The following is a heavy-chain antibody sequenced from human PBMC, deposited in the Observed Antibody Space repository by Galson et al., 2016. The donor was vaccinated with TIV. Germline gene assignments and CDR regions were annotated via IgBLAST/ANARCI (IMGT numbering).Heavy chain of an antibody. CDR3: AKDRNTAMDPYHYYYGMDV. D-gene: IGHD5-18*01. CDR1: GDTFSSYP. V-gene: IGHV1-69*13. CDR2: FIPLFGTA. J-gene: IGHJ6*02. Sequence: SVKVSCKASGDTFSSYPFNWVRQAPGQGLEWVGGFIPLFGTANYAQKFQGRVTISADESTSTLYMEVRSLRSEDTAVYYCAKDRNTAMDPYHYYYGMDVWGQGTTVIVSS.